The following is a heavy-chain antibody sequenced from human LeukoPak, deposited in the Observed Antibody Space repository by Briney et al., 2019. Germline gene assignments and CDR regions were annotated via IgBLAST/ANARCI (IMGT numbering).Heavy chain of an antibody. CDR3: ARDGSGGSWIHFDY. Sequence: SETLSLTCTVSGGSISSGSYYWSWIRQPAGKGLEWIGRIYTSGSTNYNPSLKSRVTISVDTSKNQFSLKLSSVTAADTAVYYCARDGSGGSWIHFDYWGQGTLVTVSS. CDR1: GGSISSGSYY. J-gene: IGHJ4*02. V-gene: IGHV4-61*02. D-gene: IGHD2-15*01. CDR2: IYTSGST.